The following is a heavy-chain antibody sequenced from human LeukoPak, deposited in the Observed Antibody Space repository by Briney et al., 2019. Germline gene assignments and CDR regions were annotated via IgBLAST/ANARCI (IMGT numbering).Heavy chain of an antibody. V-gene: IGHV4-30-2*01. D-gene: IGHD2-21*01. CDR3: ARESYCGGDCYPNWFDP. Sequence: SQTLSLTCTVSGVSISSGGYYWSWIRQPPGKSLEWIGYIYHSGSTYYNPSLKSRVTISVDRSKNQFSLKLSSVTAADTAVYYCARESYCGGDCYPNWFDPWGQGTLVTVSS. CDR2: IYHSGST. CDR1: GVSISSGGYY. J-gene: IGHJ5*02.